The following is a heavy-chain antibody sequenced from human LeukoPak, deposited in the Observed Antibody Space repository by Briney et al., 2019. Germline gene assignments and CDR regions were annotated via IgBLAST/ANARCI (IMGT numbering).Heavy chain of an antibody. V-gene: IGHV4-59*01. CDR2: IYYTGST. J-gene: IGHJ6*03. D-gene: IGHD2-2*01. CDR3: ARVQLAYYYYYYMDV. Sequence: SETLSLTCTVSGGSISNYYWNWIRQPPGKGLEWIGYIYYTGSTNYNPSLKSRVTISVDTSKNQFSLKLSSVTAAATAVYYCARVQLAYYYYYYMDVWGKGTTVTVSS. CDR1: GGSISNYY.